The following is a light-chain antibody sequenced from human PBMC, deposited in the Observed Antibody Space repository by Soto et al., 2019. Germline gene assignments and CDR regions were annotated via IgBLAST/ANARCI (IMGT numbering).Light chain of an antibody. CDR3: QQYNTYSRT. CDR1: QGISRW. J-gene: IGKJ1*01. CDR2: KAS. V-gene: IGKV1-5*03. Sequence: DIQMTPSPSTLSASVVDRVTVTCRASQGISRWLAWYQQKPGKAPKLLIYKASTLESGVPSRFSGSGSGTEFTLTISSLQPDDFATYYCQQYNTYSRTFGQGTKVDIK.